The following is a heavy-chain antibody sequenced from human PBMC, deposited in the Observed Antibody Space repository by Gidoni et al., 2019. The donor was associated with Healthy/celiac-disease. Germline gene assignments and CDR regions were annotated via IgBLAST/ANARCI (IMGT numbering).Heavy chain of an antibody. CDR2: INHSGRT. V-gene: IGHV4-34*01. J-gene: IGHJ6*02. CDR1: GGSFSGYY. Sequence: QVPLQQWGAGLLQPSETLSLTCAVYGGSFSGYYWSWIRQPPGKGLEWIGGINHSGRTNYNPSLKRRVTISVDTSKNQFSLKLSSVTAADTAVYYCARGVVAGAFYGMDVWGQGTTVTVSS. D-gene: IGHD6-19*01. CDR3: ARGVVAGAFYGMDV.